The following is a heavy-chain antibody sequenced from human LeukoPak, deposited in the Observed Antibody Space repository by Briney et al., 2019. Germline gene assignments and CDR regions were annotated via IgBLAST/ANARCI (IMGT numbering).Heavy chain of an antibody. CDR1: GYTFTSYY. CDR3: ARDLEGSGSYMGYYYYYYGMDV. Sequence: GASVKVSCKASGYTFTSYYMHWVRQAPGQGLEWMGIINPSGGSTSYAQKFQGRVTMTRDTSTSTVYMELSSLRSEDTAVYYCARDLEGSGSYMGYYYYYYGMDVWAKGPRSPSP. D-gene: IGHD3-10*01. J-gene: IGHJ6*02. CDR2: INPSGGST. V-gene: IGHV1-46*01.